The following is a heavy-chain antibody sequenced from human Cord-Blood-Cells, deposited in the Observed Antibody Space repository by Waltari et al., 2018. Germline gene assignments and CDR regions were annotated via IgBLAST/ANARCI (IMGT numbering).Heavy chain of an antibody. CDR2: INPNSGGT. V-gene: IGHV1-2*06. D-gene: IGHD6-6*01. Sequence: QVQLVQSGAEVKKPGASVKVSCTASGYTFTGYYMHWVRQAPGQGLEWMGRINPNSGGTNYAQKFQGRVTMTRGTSISTAYMELSRLRSDDTAVYYCAIHLIAARPHYFDYWGQGTLVTVSS. CDR1: GYTFTGYY. CDR3: AIHLIAARPHYFDY. J-gene: IGHJ4*02.